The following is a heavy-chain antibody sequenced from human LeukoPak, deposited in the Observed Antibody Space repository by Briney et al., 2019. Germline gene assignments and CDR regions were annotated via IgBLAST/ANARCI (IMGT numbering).Heavy chain of an antibody. CDR1: GFTFSSYS. CDR2: IKQDGSAK. V-gene: IGHV3-7*03. CDR3: ATAPYCNGGSCYSGDLYFDY. J-gene: IGHJ4*02. D-gene: IGHD2-15*01. Sequence: PGGSLRLSCAASGFTFSSYSINWVRQAPGKGLEWVTNIKQDGSAKFYVGSVRGRFDISRDNARKSVFLQMNSLRAEDTAVYYCATAPYCNGGSCYSGDLYFDYWGQGTLVTVSS.